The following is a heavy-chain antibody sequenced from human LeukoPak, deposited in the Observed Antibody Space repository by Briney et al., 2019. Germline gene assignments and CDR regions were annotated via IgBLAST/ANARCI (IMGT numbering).Heavy chain of an antibody. J-gene: IGHJ4*02. CDR1: GFTFDDYA. Sequence: GGSLRLSCAASGFTFDDYAMHWVRHAPGKGLEGVSGISWNSGRIGYADSVKGRFTISRDNAKNSLYLQMNSLRAEDMALYYCAKAAGGGWYFDYWGQGTLVTVSS. V-gene: IGHV3-9*03. CDR2: ISWNSGRI. CDR3: AKAAGGGWYFDY. D-gene: IGHD3-16*01.